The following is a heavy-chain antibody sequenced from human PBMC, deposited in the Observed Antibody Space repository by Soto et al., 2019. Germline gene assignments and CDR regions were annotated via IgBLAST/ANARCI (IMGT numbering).Heavy chain of an antibody. CDR1: GYTFSNYG. CDR3: ARERYQVLSDGMDV. D-gene: IGHD3-16*01. Sequence: GASVKVSCKTSGYTFSNYGITWVRQAPGQPLEWLGWINPNTGGTTYAQKFQGRVTLTWDTSIDTAYMELSSLRPDDTAMYYCARERYQVLSDGMDVWGQGTSVTVSS. J-gene: IGHJ6*02. CDR2: INPNTGGT. V-gene: IGHV1-2*02.